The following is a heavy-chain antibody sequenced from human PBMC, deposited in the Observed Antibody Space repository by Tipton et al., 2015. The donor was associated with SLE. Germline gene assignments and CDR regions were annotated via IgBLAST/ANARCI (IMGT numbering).Heavy chain of an antibody. J-gene: IGHJ4*02. D-gene: IGHD3-3*01. CDR2: IYYTGTT. CDR3: AGSGEHYFDY. CDR1: GGSINTGGYY. V-gene: IGHV4-31*03. Sequence: TLSLTCTVSGGSINTGGYYWSWIRQLPGKGLEWIGYIYYTGTTYYNPSVKSRVTISLDTSKNQFSLQLSSVTAADTAVYYCAGSGEHYFDYWGQGTLVTVSS.